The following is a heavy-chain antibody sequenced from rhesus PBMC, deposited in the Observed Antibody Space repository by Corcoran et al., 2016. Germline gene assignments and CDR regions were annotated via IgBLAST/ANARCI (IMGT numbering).Heavy chain of an antibody. J-gene: IGHJ4*01. D-gene: IGHD3-16*01. CDR2: ISNGGGSP. CDR1: GFTFSDYY. Sequence: EVQLVEAGGGLAKPGASLRLSCAASGFTFSDYYMHWVRQAPGKGLEWVSRISNGGGSPWYADSVEGRFTISRENAKNTLYLQMNRLKAEYTAVYYCARARNYYSGSYCIGYWGQGVLVTVSS. CDR3: ARARNYYSGSYCIGY. V-gene: IGHV3-178*01.